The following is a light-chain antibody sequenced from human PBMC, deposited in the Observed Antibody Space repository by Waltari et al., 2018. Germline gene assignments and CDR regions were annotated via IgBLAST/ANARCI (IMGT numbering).Light chain of an antibody. Sequence: FMLTQPHSVSESPGQTVPISCPRSSGTIARNHLQCYQQRPGGAPTTFLYADTQRPSGVPDRFSGSIDSSSNSASLTISGLITEDEADYYCQSYDLNSRVVFGGRTKLTVL. CDR3: QSYDLNSRVV. V-gene: IGLV6-57*03. CDR2: ADT. J-gene: IGLJ2*01. CDR1: SGTIARNH.